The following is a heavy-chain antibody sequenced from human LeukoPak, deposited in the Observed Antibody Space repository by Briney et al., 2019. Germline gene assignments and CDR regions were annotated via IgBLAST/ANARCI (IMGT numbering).Heavy chain of an antibody. V-gene: IGHV1-69*02. Sequence: ASVKVSCKASGDTFSSHTINWVRQAPGQGLEWMGRIFPFIGVTKYAQKFQARVTITADKSTSTAYMELSKDTAVYYCARGYCTSTTCYMYNWLDPWGQGTLVTVSS. CDR3: ARGYCTSTTCYMYNWLDP. J-gene: IGHJ5*02. CDR1: GDTFSSHT. D-gene: IGHD2-2*02. CDR2: IFPFIGVT.